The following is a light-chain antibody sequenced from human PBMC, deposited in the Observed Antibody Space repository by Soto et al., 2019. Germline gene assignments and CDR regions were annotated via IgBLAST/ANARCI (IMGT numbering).Light chain of an antibody. CDR1: SSNLGINF. CDR3: ASWDGSLSVGV. V-gene: IGLV1-51*02. J-gene: IGLJ1*01. Sequence: QSVLTQPPSVSAAPEPKVTISCSGGSSNLGINFVSWYQQFPGGDPKLLIYENNKRPSGIPDRFSGAKSGTSATLDITGLQAGDEADYYCASWDGSLSVGVFGGGTKVTVL. CDR2: ENN.